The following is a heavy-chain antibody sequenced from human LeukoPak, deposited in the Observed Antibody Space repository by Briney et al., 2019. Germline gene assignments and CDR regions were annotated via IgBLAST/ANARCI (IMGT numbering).Heavy chain of an antibody. D-gene: IGHD3-16*01. Sequence: SETLSLTCSVSGGSISGYYWGWARQPPGKGLECFGTIHYSGNTNYNPSLKSRVTMSIDTSKNQFSLRLTSVTAADTAVYYCARLRDLYRVFEYWGQGHLVSVSS. CDR2: IHYSGNT. CDR3: ARLRDLYRVFEY. J-gene: IGHJ4*02. V-gene: IGHV4-59*08. CDR1: GGSISGYY.